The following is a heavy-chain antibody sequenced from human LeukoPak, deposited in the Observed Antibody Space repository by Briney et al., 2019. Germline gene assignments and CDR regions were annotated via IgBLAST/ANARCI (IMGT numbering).Heavy chain of an antibody. CDR1: GGTFSSYA. CDR3: AREEPLSSTAAGNWYFDL. V-gene: IGHV1-69*13. D-gene: IGHD6-13*01. Sequence: SVKVSCKASGGTFSSYAISWVRQAPGQGLEWMGGIIPIFGTVNYAQKFQGRVTITADESTSGAYMEVSSLRSEDTAVYYCAREEPLSSTAAGNWYFDLWGGGTLVTVSS. CDR2: IIPIFGTV. J-gene: IGHJ2*01.